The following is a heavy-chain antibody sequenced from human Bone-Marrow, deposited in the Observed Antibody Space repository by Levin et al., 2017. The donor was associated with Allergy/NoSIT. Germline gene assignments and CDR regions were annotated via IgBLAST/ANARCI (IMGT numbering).Heavy chain of an antibody. Sequence: GESLKISCAASGFTVSSNFMTWVRQAPGKGLEWVSLTYRGDRTFYADSVKGRFTVSRDNSKNTLYLQMSSLRVEDTAGYFCARVRYENCSSYSCYVKGNYFDYWGQGTLVTVSP. CDR3: ARVRYENCSSYSCYVKGNYFDY. V-gene: IGHV3-66*01. CDR1: GFTVSSNF. J-gene: IGHJ4*02. CDR2: TYRGDRT. D-gene: IGHD2-2*01.